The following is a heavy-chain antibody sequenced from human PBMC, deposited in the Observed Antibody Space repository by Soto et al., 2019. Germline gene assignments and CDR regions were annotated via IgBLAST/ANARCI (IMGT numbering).Heavy chain of an antibody. CDR1: GGTFSSYA. CDR3: AREGNSSSWYGYYYGMDV. CDR2: IIPIFGTA. J-gene: IGHJ6*02. Sequence: SVKVSCKASGGTFSSYAISWVRQAPGQGLEWMGGIIPIFGTANYAQKFQGRVTITADESTSTAYMELSSLRSEDTAVYYCAREGNSSSWYGYYYGMDVWGQGTTVTVSS. D-gene: IGHD6-13*01. V-gene: IGHV1-69*13.